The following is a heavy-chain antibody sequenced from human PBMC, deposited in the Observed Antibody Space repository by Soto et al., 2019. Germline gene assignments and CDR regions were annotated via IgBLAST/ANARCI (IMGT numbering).Heavy chain of an antibody. D-gene: IGHD4-17*01. CDR1: GFTFSNYA. CDR3: AKWAYGDYPGWADS. V-gene: IGHV3-23*01. CDR2: IIGSGSST. J-gene: IGHJ4*02. Sequence: GGSLRLSCVVSGFTFSNYAMSWVRQAPGKGLEWVSVIIGSGSSTHYADSLRGRFTTSRDNSEKTMYLQMNGLRAEDRAVYYCAKWAYGDYPGWADSWGQGTLVTASS.